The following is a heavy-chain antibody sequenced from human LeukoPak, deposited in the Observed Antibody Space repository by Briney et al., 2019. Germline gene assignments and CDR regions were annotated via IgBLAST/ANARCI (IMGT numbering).Heavy chain of an antibody. V-gene: IGHV3-7*01. CDR2: INQDGSEK. J-gene: IGHJ3*02. D-gene: IGHD6-13*01. Sequence: PGGSLRLSCAASGLTFRSHWMSWVRQAPGKGLEWVANINQDGSEKYSVDSVKGRFTISRDNAKNSLYLQMNSLRAEDTAVYYCARDSEYSSSFAFDIWGQGTMLTVPS. CDR3: ARDSEYSSSFAFDI. CDR1: GLTFRSHW.